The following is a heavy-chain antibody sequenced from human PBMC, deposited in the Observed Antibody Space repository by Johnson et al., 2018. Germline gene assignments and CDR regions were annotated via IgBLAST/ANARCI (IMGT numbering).Heavy chain of an antibody. Sequence: VQLVQSGAEVKKPGESLKISCKASGYSFTSYWIAWVRQMPGKGLEWMGIIYPRDSDPRYRPSFKGQVTISADKSISTAYLQWSSLKASDTAMYYCAKVSSVYFYDMDVWGQGTTVTVSS. V-gene: IGHV5-51*01. J-gene: IGHJ6*02. CDR1: GYSFTSYW. D-gene: IGHD3-22*01. CDR2: IYPRDSDP. CDR3: AKVSSVYFYDMDV.